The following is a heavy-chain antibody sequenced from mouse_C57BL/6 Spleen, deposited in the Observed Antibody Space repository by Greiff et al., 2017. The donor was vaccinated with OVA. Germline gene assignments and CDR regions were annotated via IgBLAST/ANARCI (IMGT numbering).Heavy chain of an antibody. Sequence: EVKLMESGPGLVKPSQSLSLTCSVTGYSITSGYYWNWIRQFPGNKLEWMGYISYDGSNNYNPSLKNRISITRDTSKNQFFLKLNSVTTEDTATYYCARGIYYYGSYYFDYWGQGTTLTVSS. CDR3: ARGIYYYGSYYFDY. D-gene: IGHD1-1*01. V-gene: IGHV3-6*01. J-gene: IGHJ2*01. CDR2: ISYDGSN. CDR1: GYSITSGYY.